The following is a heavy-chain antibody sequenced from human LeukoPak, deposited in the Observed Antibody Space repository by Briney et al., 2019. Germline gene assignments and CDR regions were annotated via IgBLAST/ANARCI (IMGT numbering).Heavy chain of an antibody. Sequence: GGSLRLSCAASGFIFSNYALMWVRQAPGKGLQWVSALSGSGLSTYYADSVKGRFTISRDNSKNTLYLQMDSLRDEDTAVYYCAKDRGYWGQGTLVTVSS. V-gene: IGHV3-23*01. CDR1: GFIFSNYA. CDR3: AKDRGY. J-gene: IGHJ4*02. CDR2: LSGSGLST.